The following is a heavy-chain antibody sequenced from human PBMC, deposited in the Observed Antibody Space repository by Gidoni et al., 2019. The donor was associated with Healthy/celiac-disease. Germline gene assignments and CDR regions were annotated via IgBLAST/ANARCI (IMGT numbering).Heavy chain of an antibody. D-gene: IGHD5-18*01. J-gene: IGHJ3*02. CDR1: GFTFSSYW. CDR3: ARDEETFRGYSYGYRGGDAFDI. CDR2: IKQDGSEK. Sequence: EVQLVESGGGLVQPGGSLRLSCAASGFTFSSYWMSWVRQAPGKGLEWVANIKQDGSEKYYVDSVKGRFTISRDNAKNSLYLQMNSLRAEDTAVYYCARDEETFRGYSYGYRGGDAFDIWGQGTMVTVSS. V-gene: IGHV3-7*01.